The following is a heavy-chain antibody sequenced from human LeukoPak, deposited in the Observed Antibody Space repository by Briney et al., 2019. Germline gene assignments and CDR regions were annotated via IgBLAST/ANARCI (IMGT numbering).Heavy chain of an antibody. J-gene: IGHJ4*02. CDR3: ARASYSYDISGWVPFDY. Sequence: SETLSLTCGVYGGSFSGYYWSWLRQPPGKGLEWIGRIYTSGSTTYNPSLKSRVTISGDTSENQFSLRLSSVTAADTAVYYCARASYSYDISGWVPFDYWGQGTLVTVSS. CDR1: GGSFSGYY. V-gene: IGHV4-59*10. D-gene: IGHD3-22*01. CDR2: IYTSGST.